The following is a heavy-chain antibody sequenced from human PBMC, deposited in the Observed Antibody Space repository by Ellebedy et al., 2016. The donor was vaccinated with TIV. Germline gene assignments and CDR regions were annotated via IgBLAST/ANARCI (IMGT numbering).Heavy chain of an antibody. CDR3: AVGRPNYGDFPS. CDR2: IYAGGTT. J-gene: IGHJ5*02. CDR1: GFTVSSNC. D-gene: IGHD4-17*01. V-gene: IGHV3-53*01. Sequence: GESLKISCAVSGFTVSSNCMSWVRQAPGRGLEWVSVIYAGGTTDYVASVKGRFSISRDTSKNTLFLQMNSLRADDTAIYYCAVGRPNYGDFPSWGQGTLVTVSS.